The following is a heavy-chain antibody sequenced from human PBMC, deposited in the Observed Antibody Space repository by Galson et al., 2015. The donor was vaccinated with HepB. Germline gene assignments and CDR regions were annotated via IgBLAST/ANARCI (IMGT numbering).Heavy chain of an antibody. CDR1: GFTFSSYG. CDR3: AKDFRKTQLRYFDWLDY. CDR2: ISYDGSNK. V-gene: IGHV3-30*18. J-gene: IGHJ4*02. Sequence: SLRLSCAASGFTFSSYGMHWVRHAPGKGLEWVAVISYDGSNKYYADSVEGRFTISRDNSKNTLYLQMNSLRAEDTAVYYCAKDFRKTQLRYFDWLDYWGQGTLVTVSS. D-gene: IGHD3-9*01.